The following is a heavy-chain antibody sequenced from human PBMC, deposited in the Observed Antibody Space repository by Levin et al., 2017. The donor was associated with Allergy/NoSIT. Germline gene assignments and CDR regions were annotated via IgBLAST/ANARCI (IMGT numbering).Heavy chain of an antibody. CDR2: IRNKANSYTT. CDR3: ARRIVTTGGSESFDI. D-gene: IGHD5-12*01. J-gene: IGHJ3*02. Sequence: GESLKISCEASGFIFSDHYMDWVRQAPGKGLEWVGRIRNKANSYTTEYAASVKGRFTISRDDSENSLYLQMNSLKTEDTAVYYCARRIVTTGGSESFDIWGQGTMVTVCS. CDR1: GFIFSDHY. V-gene: IGHV3-72*01.